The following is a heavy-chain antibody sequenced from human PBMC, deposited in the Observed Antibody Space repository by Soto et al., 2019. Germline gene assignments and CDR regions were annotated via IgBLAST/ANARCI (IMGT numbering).Heavy chain of an antibody. CDR1: GGSINRGDYS. CDR2: IYYSGTT. CDR3: ARRQDGYLDY. V-gene: IGHV4-39*01. J-gene: IGHJ4*02. Sequence: SETLSLTCTVSGGSINRGDYSLAWIRQPPGKGLEWIGSIYYSGTTYYNTSLKSRVTISVDTSKNQFSLKLSSVTAADTAVYYCARRQDGYLDYWGQGTQVTVSS.